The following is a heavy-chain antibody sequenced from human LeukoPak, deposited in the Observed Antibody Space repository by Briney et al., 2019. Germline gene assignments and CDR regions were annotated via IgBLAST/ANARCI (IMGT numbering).Heavy chain of an antibody. D-gene: IGHD5-12*01. CDR3: ARYNGYLFDY. Sequence: PSETLSLTCAVYGGSFSGYYWSWIRQPPGKGLEWIGEINHSGSTNYNPSFKSRVTISVDTSKNQFSLKLSSVTAADTAVHYCARYNGYLFDYWGQGTLVTVSS. V-gene: IGHV4-34*01. CDR2: INHSGST. CDR1: GGSFSGYY. J-gene: IGHJ4*02.